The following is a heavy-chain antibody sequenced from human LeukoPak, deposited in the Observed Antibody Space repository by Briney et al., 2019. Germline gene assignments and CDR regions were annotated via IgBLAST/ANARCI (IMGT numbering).Heavy chain of an antibody. CDR2: ISGSGDST. J-gene: IGHJ4*02. D-gene: IGHD3-10*01. V-gene: IGHV3-23*01. CDR1: GFTFSNYA. CDR3: AKETVLLWFGSPDY. Sequence: GGSLRLSCAASGFTFSNYAMRWVRQAPGKGLEWVSGISGSGDSTYYADSVKGRFTISRDNSKNTLYLQMNSLRAEDTAVYYCAKETVLLWFGSPDYWGQGTLVTVSS.